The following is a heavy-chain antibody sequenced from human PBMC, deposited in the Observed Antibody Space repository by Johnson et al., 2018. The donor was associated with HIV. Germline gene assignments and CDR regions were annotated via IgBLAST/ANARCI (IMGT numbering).Heavy chain of an antibody. Sequence: QMLLVESGGGVVQPGRSLRLSCAASGFRFSTYALHWVRQTPGKGLEWVALISDDGSKIYHADSVKGRFTISRDNSKNTLYMQMNSLKPEDTALYYCARIGGSYLVLWAFDIWGQGTMVTVSS. J-gene: IGHJ3*02. D-gene: IGHD1-26*01. CDR1: GFRFSTYA. CDR3: ARIGGSYLVLWAFDI. V-gene: IGHV3-30*04. CDR2: ISDDGSKI.